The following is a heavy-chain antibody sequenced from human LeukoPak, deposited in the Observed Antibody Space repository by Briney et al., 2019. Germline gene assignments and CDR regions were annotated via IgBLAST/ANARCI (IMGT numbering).Heavy chain of an antibody. J-gene: IGHJ4*02. CDR2: INHSGST. CDR1: GGSFSGYY. V-gene: IGHV4-34*01. D-gene: IGHD3-3*01. CDR3: ARGPRITIFGVVTRSFDY. Sequence: SETLSLTCAAYGGSFSGYYWSWIRQPPGKGLEWIGEINHSGSTNYNPSLKSRVTISVDTSKNQFSLKLSSVTAADTAVYYCARGPRITIFGVVTRSFDYWGQGTLVTVSS.